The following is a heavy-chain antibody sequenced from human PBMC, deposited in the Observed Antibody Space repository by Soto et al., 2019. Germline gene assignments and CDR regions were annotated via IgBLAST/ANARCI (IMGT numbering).Heavy chain of an antibody. CDR3: ARPSRGYSYGLDV. CDR1: GGSISSSSYY. CDR2: IYYSGST. V-gene: IGHV4-39*01. J-gene: IGHJ6*02. D-gene: IGHD5-18*01. Sequence: PSETLSLTCTVSGGSISSSSYYWGWIRQPPGKGLEWIGSIYYSGSTYYNPSLKSRVTISVDTSKNQFSLKPSSVTAADTAVYYCARPSRGYSYGLDVWGQGTTVTVSS.